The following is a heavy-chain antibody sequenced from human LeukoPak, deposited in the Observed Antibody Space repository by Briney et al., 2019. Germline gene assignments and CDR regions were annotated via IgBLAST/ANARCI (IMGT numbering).Heavy chain of an antibody. CDR2: ISAYNGNA. CDR1: GYIFTNYG. D-gene: IGHD2-2*01. Sequence: GASVKVSCKASGYIFTNYGISWVRQAPGQGLEWMGWISAYNGNANYGQKLQGRVTMTTDTSTSTAYMELRSLRSDDTAVYYCARKKMQYQLLNYYNGLDVWGQGTTATVSS. CDR3: ARKKMQYQLLNYYNGLDV. J-gene: IGHJ6*02. V-gene: IGHV1-18*01.